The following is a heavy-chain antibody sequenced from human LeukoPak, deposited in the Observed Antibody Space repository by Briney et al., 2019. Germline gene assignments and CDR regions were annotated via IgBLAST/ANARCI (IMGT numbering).Heavy chain of an antibody. CDR2: IYYSGST. CDR1: GGSISGSSYY. CDR3: ARSGYYSSGKYLPNWFDP. J-gene: IGHJ5*02. Sequence: SETLSLTCTVSGGSISGSSYYWGWIRQPPGKGLEWIGSIYYSGSTYYNPSLKSRVTISVDTSKNQFSLKLSSVTAADTAMYYCARSGYYSSGKYLPNWFDPWGQGTLVTVSS. V-gene: IGHV4-39*07. D-gene: IGHD3-10*01.